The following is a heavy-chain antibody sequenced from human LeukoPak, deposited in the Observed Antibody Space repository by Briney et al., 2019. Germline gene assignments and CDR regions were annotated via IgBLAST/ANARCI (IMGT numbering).Heavy chain of an antibody. CDR3: ARDITSGTSNYVIDP. D-gene: IGHD4-11*01. CDR2: IHYRGST. CDR1: GTSITSYY. J-gene: IGHJ5*02. V-gene: IGHV4-59*12. Sequence: PTETLSLTCSVSGTSITSYYWSWIRQPPGKGLEWIGYIHYRGSTIYNPSLKSRVTISVDTFKNQFSLKLSSVTAADTAVYYCARDITSGTSNYVIDPWGQGTLVTVSS.